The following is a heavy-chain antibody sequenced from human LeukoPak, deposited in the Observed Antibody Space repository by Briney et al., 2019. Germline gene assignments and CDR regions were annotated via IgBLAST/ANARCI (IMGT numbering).Heavy chain of an antibody. CDR2: ISYDGSNK. V-gene: IGHV3-30-3*01. CDR3: ASGPYSSSYFAS. J-gene: IGHJ4*02. Sequence: GGSLRLSCAASGFTFSSYAMHWVRQAPGKGLEWVAVISYDGSNKYYADSVNGRFTISRDNSKNTLYLQMSILRPEDTALYYCASGPYSSSYFASWGQGTMVTVPS. CDR1: GFTFSSYA. D-gene: IGHD6-13*01.